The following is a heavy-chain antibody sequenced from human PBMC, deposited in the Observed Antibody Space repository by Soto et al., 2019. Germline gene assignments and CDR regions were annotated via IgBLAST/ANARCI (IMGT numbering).Heavy chain of an antibody. V-gene: IGHV4-59*01. D-gene: IGHD3-22*01. CDR1: GGSISSYY. CDR3: ARYYPQNYDSSHLMDI. Sequence: PSETLSLTCTVSGGSISSYYWSWIRQPPGKGLEWIGYIYYSGSTNYNPSLKSRVTISVDTSKNQFSLKLSSVTAADTAVYYCARYYPQNYDSSHLMDIWGQGTTVTVSS. J-gene: IGHJ6*02. CDR2: IYYSGST.